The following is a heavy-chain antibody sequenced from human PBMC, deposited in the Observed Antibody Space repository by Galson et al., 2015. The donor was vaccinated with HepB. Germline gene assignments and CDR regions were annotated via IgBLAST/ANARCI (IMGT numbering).Heavy chain of an antibody. CDR2: ISYDGSNK. Sequence: SLRLSCAASGFTFSSYGMHWVRQAPGKGLEWVAVISYDGSNKYYADSVKGRFTISRDNSKNTLYLQMNSLSAEDTAVYYCARHSSNGNGAFDIWGQGTMVTVSS. J-gene: IGHJ3*02. CDR1: GFTFSSYG. D-gene: IGHD6-13*01. V-gene: IGHV3-30*03. CDR3: ARHSSNGNGAFDI.